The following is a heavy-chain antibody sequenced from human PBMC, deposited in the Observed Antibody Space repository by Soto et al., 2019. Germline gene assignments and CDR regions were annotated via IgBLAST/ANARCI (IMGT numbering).Heavy chain of an antibody. CDR1: GFTFSSYS. D-gene: IGHD3-9*01. CDR3: AKGLRYFDWAPMDV. V-gene: IGHV3-48*01. CDR2: ISSSSSTI. J-gene: IGHJ6*02. Sequence: PGGSLRLSCAASGFTFSSYSMNWVRQAPGKGLEWVSYISSSSSTIYYADSVKGRFTISRDNAKNSLYLQMNSLRAEDTAVYYCAKGLRYFDWAPMDVWGQGTTVTVSS.